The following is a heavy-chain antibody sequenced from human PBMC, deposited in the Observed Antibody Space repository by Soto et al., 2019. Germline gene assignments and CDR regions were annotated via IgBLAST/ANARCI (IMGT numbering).Heavy chain of an antibody. V-gene: IGHV1-69*12. D-gene: IGHD3-3*02. J-gene: IGHJ6*02. Sequence: QVQLVQSGAEVKKPGSSVKVSCKASGGTFSSSAFSWVRQAPGQGLEWMGGIMPIFRTPDYAQKLQGRVTINADESTSTDYMERSSLTSEDTGVYYCARDKDRQQLGGNYYYIMDVWGQGTTVTVSS. CDR1: GGTFSSSA. CDR2: IMPIFRTP. CDR3: ARDKDRQQLGGNYYYIMDV.